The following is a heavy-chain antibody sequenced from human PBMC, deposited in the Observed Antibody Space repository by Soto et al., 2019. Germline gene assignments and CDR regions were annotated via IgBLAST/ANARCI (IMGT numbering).Heavy chain of an antibody. D-gene: IGHD2-15*01. J-gene: IGHJ6*02. CDR3: AREVVVAATLYYYGMDV. Sequence: SGGSLRLSCAASGFTFSSYAMSWVRQAPGKGLEWVSAISGSGGSTYYADSVKGRFTISRDNSKNTLYLQMNSLRAEDTAVYYCAREVVVAATLYYYGMDVWGQGTTVTVSS. CDR1: GFTFSSYA. CDR2: ISGSGGST. V-gene: IGHV3-23*01.